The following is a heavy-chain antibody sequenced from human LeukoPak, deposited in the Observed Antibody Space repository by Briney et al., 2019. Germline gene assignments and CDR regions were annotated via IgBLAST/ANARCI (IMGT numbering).Heavy chain of an antibody. D-gene: IGHD3-3*01. CDR2: INPNSGGT. V-gene: IGHV1-2*02. CDR3: ARVTRGGLYGDYYYYMDV. CDR1: GYTLTGYD. Sequence: ASVKVSCKASGYTLTGYDMHWVRQAPGQGLEWMGWINPNSGGTNYAQKFQGRVTMTRDTSISTAYMELSRLRSDDTAVYYCARVTRGGLYGDYYYYMDVWGKGTTVTISS. J-gene: IGHJ6*03.